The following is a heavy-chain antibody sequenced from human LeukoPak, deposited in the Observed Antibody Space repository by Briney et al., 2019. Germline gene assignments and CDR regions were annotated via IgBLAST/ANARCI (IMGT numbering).Heavy chain of an antibody. CDR3: ARDQDYYDSSGYDYFDY. Sequence: GGSLRLSCAASGFTSRSYAMNWIRQAPGKGLQWVSVISDSGGSAHYADSVQGRFTISRDNSKNTLYIQMNSLRAEDTAVYYCARDQDYYDSSGYDYFDYWGQGSLVTVSS. V-gene: IGHV3-23*01. D-gene: IGHD3-22*01. J-gene: IGHJ4*02. CDR1: GFTSRSYA. CDR2: ISDSGGSA.